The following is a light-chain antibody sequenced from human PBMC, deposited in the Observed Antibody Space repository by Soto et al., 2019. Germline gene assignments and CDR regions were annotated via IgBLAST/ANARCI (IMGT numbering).Light chain of an antibody. Sequence: EIVLTQSPGTLSLSPGERATLSCRASQSVSGSYLAWYQQKPGQSPRLLIYGSSDRATGIPDRFSGSGSGTFFTITSSRVEPEDFVVYYCQQYGSSPPYTFGQGTKLEIK. CDR3: QQYGSSPPYT. J-gene: IGKJ2*01. V-gene: IGKV3-20*01. CDR1: QSVSGSY. CDR2: GSS.